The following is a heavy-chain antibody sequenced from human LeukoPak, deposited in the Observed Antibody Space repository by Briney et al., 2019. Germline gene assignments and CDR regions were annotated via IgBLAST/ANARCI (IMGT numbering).Heavy chain of an antibody. D-gene: IGHD6-19*01. Sequence: ASVKVSCKASGYTFTGYYMHWVRQAPGQGLEWMGWINPNSGGTNYAQKFQGRVTMTRDTSISTAYMELSRLRSDDTAVYYCARDLWIAVAGTDYGMDVWDQGTTVTVSS. CDR3: ARDLWIAVAGTDYGMDV. J-gene: IGHJ6*02. CDR1: GYTFTGYY. CDR2: INPNSGGT. V-gene: IGHV1-2*02.